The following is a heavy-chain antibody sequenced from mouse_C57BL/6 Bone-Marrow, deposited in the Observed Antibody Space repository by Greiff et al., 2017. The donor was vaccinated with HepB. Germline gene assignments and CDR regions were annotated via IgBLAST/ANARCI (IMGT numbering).Heavy chain of an antibody. J-gene: IGHJ4*01. CDR2: INPSNGGT. CDR1: GYTFTSYW. Sequence: QVQLQQPGTELVKPGASVKLSCKASGYTFTSYWMHWVKQRPGQGLEWIGNINPSNGGTKYNEKFKSKATLTVYKSSSTAYMQLSSLTSEDSAVYYTMTTVVAPGAMDYWGQGTSVTVSS. V-gene: IGHV1-53*01. D-gene: IGHD1-1*01. CDR3: MTTVVAPGAMDY.